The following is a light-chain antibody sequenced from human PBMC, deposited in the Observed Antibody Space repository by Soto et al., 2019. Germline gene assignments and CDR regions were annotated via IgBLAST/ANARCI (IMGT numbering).Light chain of an antibody. CDR1: SSDVGSSNY. Sequence: QSALTQPRSVSGSPGQSVTISCTGTSSDVGSSNYVSWYQQHPGKAPKLIISDVSKRPSGVPDRFSGSKSDNTASLTISGLQDEDEAYYCCCSHAGSYVVFGGGTKLTVL. J-gene: IGLJ2*01. CDR2: DVS. V-gene: IGLV2-11*01. CDR3: CSHAGSYVV.